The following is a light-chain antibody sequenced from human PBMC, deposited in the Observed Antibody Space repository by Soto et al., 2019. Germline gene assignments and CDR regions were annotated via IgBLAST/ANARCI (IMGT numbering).Light chain of an antibody. CDR2: AAS. J-gene: IGKJ2*01. Sequence: DIPMTQSPSSLSASVGDRVTITCQASQDISNYLNWYQEKPGKAPKLLIYAASNLETGVPSRFSGSGSETDFTLIISSLQPEDTATYYCQQYNHVPYTFGQGTKLEIK. CDR3: QQYNHVPYT. CDR1: QDISNY. V-gene: IGKV1-33*01.